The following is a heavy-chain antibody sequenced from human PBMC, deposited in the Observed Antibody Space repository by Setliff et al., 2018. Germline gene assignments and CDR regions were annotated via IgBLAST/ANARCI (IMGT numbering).Heavy chain of an antibody. CDR3: ATSGFCSAGSCYSFDD. D-gene: IGHD2-15*01. V-gene: IGHV4-59*12. CDR1: GGSLSSYY. CDR2: INYRGST. Sequence: PSETLSLTCTVSGGSLSSYYWSWIRQPPGKGLEWIAYINYRGSTNYNPSLRSRVTMSVDTSKNRFSLNLTSVTAADTAVYYCATSGFCSAGSCYSFDDWGQGALVTVSS. J-gene: IGHJ4*02.